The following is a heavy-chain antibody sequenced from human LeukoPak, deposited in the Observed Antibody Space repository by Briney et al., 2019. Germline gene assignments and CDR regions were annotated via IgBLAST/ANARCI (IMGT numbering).Heavy chain of an antibody. V-gene: IGHV3-74*01. CDR3: ARGIYGSFDY. J-gene: IGHJ4*02. CDR1: GFTFSKYW. CDR2: INNEGNGT. Sequence: PTGGSLRLSCAASGFTFSKYWMHWVRQVPRKGRIWVSRINNEGNGTNYADSVKGRFTISRDNAKNTLYLQMTSLRAEDTAVYYCARGIYGSFDYWGQGSLVTVSS. D-gene: IGHD2-15*01.